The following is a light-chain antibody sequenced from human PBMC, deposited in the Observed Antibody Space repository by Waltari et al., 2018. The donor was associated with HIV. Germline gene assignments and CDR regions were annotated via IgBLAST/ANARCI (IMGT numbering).Light chain of an antibody. CDR1: NSTSGSHA. CDR2: HDD. CDR3: ATWDDGLNALL. J-gene: IGLJ2*01. Sequence: QSVLTQSPSVSEAPGQRVTISCSGSNSTSGSHAVTWYRQSPGKPPRLLVYHDDLILSGVSDRLSASKSGTSASLAINDLQSEDESLYYCATWDDGLNALLFGGGTKVTVL. V-gene: IGLV1-36*01.